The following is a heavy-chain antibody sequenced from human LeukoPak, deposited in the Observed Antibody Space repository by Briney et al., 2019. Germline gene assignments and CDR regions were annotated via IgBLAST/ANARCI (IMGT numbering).Heavy chain of an antibody. D-gene: IGHD6-19*01. V-gene: IGHV3-21*04. J-gene: IGHJ5*02. CDR1: GFTFSSYS. CDR3: AKVSSGWYGWFDP. Sequence: TGGSLRLSCAASGFTFSSYSMNWVRQAPGKGLEWVSSISSSSSYIYYADSVKGRFTISRDNSKNTLYLQMNSLRAEDTAVYYCAKVSSGWYGWFDPWGQGTLVTVSS. CDR2: ISSSSSYI.